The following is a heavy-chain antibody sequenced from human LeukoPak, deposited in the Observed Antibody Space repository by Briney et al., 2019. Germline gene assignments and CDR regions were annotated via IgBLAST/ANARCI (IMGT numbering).Heavy chain of an antibody. V-gene: IGHV3-33*03. CDR2: IWYDGSNK. Sequence: GGSLRLSCAASGFTFSSYGMHWVRQAPGKGLEWVAVIWYDGSNKYYADSVKGRFTISRDNARNSLYLQMSSLRPEDSAVYYCATYTHWVAGDVWGQGTTVTASS. CDR3: ATYTHWVAGDV. D-gene: IGHD3-16*01. J-gene: IGHJ6*02. CDR1: GFTFSSYG.